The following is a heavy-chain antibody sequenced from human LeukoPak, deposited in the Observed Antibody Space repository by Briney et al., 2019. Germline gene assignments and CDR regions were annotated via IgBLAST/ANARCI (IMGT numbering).Heavy chain of an antibody. J-gene: IGHJ4*02. V-gene: IGHV1-2*02. Sequence: ASVKVSCKTSGYTFTNYYVHWVRQAPGQGLEWTGYIVPDTGGVDYDQRFQGRVAMTRDKSISTVYMELTSLKSDDTAVYYCATKDKYCSGGNCGKFWGQGTLVTVSS. D-gene: IGHD2-15*01. CDR2: IVPDTGGV. CDR1: GYTFTNYY. CDR3: ATKDKYCSGGNCGKF.